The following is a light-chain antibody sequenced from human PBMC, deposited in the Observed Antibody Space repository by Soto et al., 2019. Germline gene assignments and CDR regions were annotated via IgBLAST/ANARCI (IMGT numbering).Light chain of an antibody. V-gene: IGKV1-5*03. CDR3: LQYFDNYRT. CDR2: KSS. Sequence: GDSVTITCRASQIIYSWLAWYQQKPGNAPKLLSYKSSTVERGVPSRFSGSGSETEFTLTINSLQPDDFATYYCLQYFDNYRTFGQGTKVEIK. CDR1: QIIYSW. J-gene: IGKJ1*01.